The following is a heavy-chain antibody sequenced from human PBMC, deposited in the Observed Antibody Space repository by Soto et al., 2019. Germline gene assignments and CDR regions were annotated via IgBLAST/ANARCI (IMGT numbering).Heavy chain of an antibody. V-gene: IGHV3-74*01. CDR3: ASLPRGPSAPGDAFDI. CDR1: GFTFSSYW. J-gene: IGHJ3*02. D-gene: IGHD2-2*01. Sequence: GGSLRLSCAASGFTFSSYWMHWVRQAPGKGLVWVSRINSDGSSTSYADSVKGRFTISRDNAKNTLYLQMNSLRAEDTAVYYCASLPRGPSAPGDAFDIWGQGTMVTVSS. CDR2: INSDGSST.